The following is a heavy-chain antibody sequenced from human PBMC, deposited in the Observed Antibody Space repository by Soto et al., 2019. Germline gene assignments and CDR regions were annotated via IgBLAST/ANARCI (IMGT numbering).Heavy chain of an antibody. V-gene: IGHV4-30-2*01. CDR2: IYHSGST. CDR1: GGSISSGGYS. Sequence: TLSLTCAVSGGSISSGGYSWSWIRQPPGKGLEWIGYIYHSGSTYYNPSLKSRVTISVDRSKNQFSLKLSSVTAAGTAVYYCARDHGGQVFDYWGQGTLVTVSS. J-gene: IGHJ4*02. CDR3: ARDHGGQVFDY.